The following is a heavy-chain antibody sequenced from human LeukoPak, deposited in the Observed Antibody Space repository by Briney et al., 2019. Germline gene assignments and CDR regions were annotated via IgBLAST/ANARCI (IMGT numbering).Heavy chain of an antibody. CDR2: INPSGGST. CDR1: GYTFTSYY. D-gene: IGHD3-10*01. CDR3: ARGGRGGSGSYPHIDY. J-gene: IGHJ4*02. V-gene: IGHV1-46*01. Sequence: ASVKVSCKASGYTFTSYYMHWVRQAPGQGLEWMGIINPSGGSTSYAQKFQGRVTMTRDTSTSTVYMELSGLRSEDTAVYYCARGGRGGSGSYPHIDYWGQGTLVTVSS.